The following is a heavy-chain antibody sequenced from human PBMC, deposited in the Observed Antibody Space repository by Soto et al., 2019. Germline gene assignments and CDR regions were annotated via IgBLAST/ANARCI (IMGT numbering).Heavy chain of an antibody. D-gene: IGHD5-12*01. CDR1: GYTFTSYG. CDR2: ISAYNGNT. CDR3: ARWYSGYDPRNWFDP. V-gene: IGHV1-18*01. Sequence: ASVKVSCKASGYTFTSYGISWVRQAPGQGLEWMGWISAYNGNTNYAQKLQGKVTMTTDTSTSTAYMELRSLRSDDTAVYYCARWYSGYDPRNWFDPWGQGTLVTVSS. J-gene: IGHJ5*02.